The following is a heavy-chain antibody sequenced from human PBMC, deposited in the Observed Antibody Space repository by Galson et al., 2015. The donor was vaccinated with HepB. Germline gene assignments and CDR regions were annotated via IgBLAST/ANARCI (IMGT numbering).Heavy chain of an antibody. CDR1: GFTFSSYS. CDR3: ARQPEYSSSSDFDY. J-gene: IGHJ4*02. V-gene: IGHV3-21*01. D-gene: IGHD6-6*01. Sequence: SLRLSCAASGFTFSSYSMNWVRQAPEKGLEWVSSISSSSSYIYYADSVKGRFTISRDNAKNSLYLQMNSLRAEDTAVYYCARQPEYSSSSDFDYWGQGTLVTVSS. CDR2: ISSSSSYI.